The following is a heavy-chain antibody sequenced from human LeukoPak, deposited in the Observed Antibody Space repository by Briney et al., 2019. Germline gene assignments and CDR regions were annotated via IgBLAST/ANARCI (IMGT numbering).Heavy chain of an antibody. J-gene: IGHJ5*02. CDR1: GFTFSSYD. CDR3: ANMGFCSGGSCANWFDT. Sequence: PGGTLRLSCAGSGFTFSSYDMSWVRQAPGKGLEWVSRISGRGGSTDYADSVKGRFTISRDNSKNTLFLQMNSLRAEDTAVYYCANMGFCSGGSCANWFDTWGQGTLVTVSS. CDR2: ISGRGGST. D-gene: IGHD2-15*01. V-gene: IGHV3-23*01.